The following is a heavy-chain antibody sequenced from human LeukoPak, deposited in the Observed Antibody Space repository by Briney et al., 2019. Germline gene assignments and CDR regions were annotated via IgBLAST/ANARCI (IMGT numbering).Heavy chain of an antibody. CDR3: ARGSSGWYYFDY. J-gene: IGHJ4*02. CDR2: INPNSGGT. D-gene: IGHD6-19*01. CDR1: GYTFTAYY. Sequence: ASVKISCXASGYTFTAYYMHWVRQARGQGLEWMGRINPNSGGTNYAQKFQGRVTMTRDTSISTAYMELSRLRSDDTAVYYCARGSSGWYYFDYWGQGTLVTVSS. V-gene: IGHV1-2*06.